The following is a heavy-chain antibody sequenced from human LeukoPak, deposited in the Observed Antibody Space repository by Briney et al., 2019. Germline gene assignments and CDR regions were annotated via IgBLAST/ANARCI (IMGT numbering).Heavy chain of an antibody. CDR1: GDTVTSNSAA. Sequence: PSQTLSLTSALSGDTVTSNSAASNWISPSPTSCLELLGRTYYGSKWYNDYAGSVKSRITLNSDTSKTQFSLQLNSVTPQDTAVYYCARGGFPYPASAGLDYWGQGTLVTVSS. D-gene: IGHD6-25*01. CDR2: TYYGSKWYN. J-gene: IGHJ4*02. V-gene: IGHV6-1*01. CDR3: ARGGFPYPASAGLDY.